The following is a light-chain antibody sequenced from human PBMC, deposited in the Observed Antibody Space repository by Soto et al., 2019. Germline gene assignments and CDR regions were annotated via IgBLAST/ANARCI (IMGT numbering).Light chain of an antibody. V-gene: IGKV3-20*01. CDR3: QQYGSSPST. CDR1: QSVSSSY. J-gene: IGKJ1*01. Sequence: TQSPSTLSASVGDTVTFTCRASQSVSSSYLAWYQQKPGQAPRLLIYGASSRATGIPDRFSGSGSGTDFTLTISRLEPEDFAVYYCQQYGSSPSTFGQGTKVDIK. CDR2: GAS.